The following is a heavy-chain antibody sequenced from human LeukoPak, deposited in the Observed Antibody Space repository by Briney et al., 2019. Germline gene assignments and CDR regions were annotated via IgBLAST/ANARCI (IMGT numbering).Heavy chain of an antibody. CDR2: ISAYNGNT. CDR3: ARDGDIVVVVAATPGYYYYGMDV. Sequence: ASVKVSCKASGYTFTSYGISWVRQAPGQGLEWMGWISAYNGNTNYAQKLQGRVTMTTDTSTSTAYMELRSLRSDDTAVYYCARDGDIVVVVAATPGYYYYGMDVWGQGTTVTVSS. J-gene: IGHJ6*02. CDR1: GYTFTSYG. V-gene: IGHV1-18*01. D-gene: IGHD2-15*01.